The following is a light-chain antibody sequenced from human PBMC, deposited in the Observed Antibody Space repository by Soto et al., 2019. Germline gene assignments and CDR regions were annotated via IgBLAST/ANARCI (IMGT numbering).Light chain of an antibody. V-gene: IGKV4-1*01. CDR3: QQYYSTPPT. Sequence: DIVMTQSPDSLAVSLGVRATINCRSSQSVLYSSNNKNYLAWYQQNPGQPPKLLIYWASTRESGVPDRFSGSGSGTDFTLTISSLQAEDVAVYYCQQYYSTPPTFGQGTKVEIK. CDR2: WAS. CDR1: QSVLYSSNNKNY. J-gene: IGKJ1*01.